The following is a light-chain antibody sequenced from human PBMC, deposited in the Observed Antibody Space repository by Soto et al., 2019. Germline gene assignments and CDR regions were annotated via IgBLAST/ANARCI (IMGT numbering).Light chain of an antibody. CDR3: SSYTGSTNYV. CDR2: QVT. V-gene: IGLV2-14*01. Sequence: QSALTQPASVSGSPGQSITISCTGTSSDVGIYNYVSWYQQHPGKAPKLMIYQVTNRPSGVSNRFSGSKSGNTASLTISGLQAEDEADYYCSSYTGSTNYVFGTGTKLT. J-gene: IGLJ1*01. CDR1: SSDVGIYNY.